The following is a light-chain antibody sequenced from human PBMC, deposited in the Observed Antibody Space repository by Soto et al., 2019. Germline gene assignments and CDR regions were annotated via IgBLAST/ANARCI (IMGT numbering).Light chain of an antibody. J-gene: IGKJ3*01. CDR1: QSVRSSY. Sequence: EIVLTQSPGTLSLSPGERATLSCRASQSVRSSYLAWYQQKPGQAPRLLIYAASSRATGIPDRLSGSGSGTDFSLTISRLEPEEFAVYYCQQYGRSTLTFGPGTKVDIQ. CDR2: AAS. V-gene: IGKV3-20*01. CDR3: QQYGRSTLT.